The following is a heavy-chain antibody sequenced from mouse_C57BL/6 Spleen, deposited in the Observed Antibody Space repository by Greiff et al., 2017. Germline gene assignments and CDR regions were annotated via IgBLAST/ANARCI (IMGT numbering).Heavy chain of an antibody. V-gene: IGHV1-85*01. CDR1: GYTFTCYD. Sequence: QVQLQQFGPELVKPGASVKLSCKASGYTFTCYDINWVKQRPGQGLEWIGWIYPRDGSTKYNEKFKGKATLTVDTSSGTAYLELHSLKSEDSAVYFCARLDYGSFAYWGQGTLVTVSA. CDR3: ARLDYGSFAY. D-gene: IGHD1-1*01. J-gene: IGHJ3*01. CDR2: IYPRDGST.